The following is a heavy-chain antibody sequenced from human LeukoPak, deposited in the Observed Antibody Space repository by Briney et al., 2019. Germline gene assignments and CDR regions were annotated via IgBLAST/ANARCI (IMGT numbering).Heavy chain of an antibody. V-gene: IGHV3-9*01. CDR2: ISWNSGSI. J-gene: IGHJ4*02. CDR1: GFTFSSYA. Sequence: QSGGSLRLSCAASGFTFSSYAMSWVRQAPGKGLEWVSGISWNSGSIGYADSVKGRFTISRDNAKNSLYLQMNSLRAEDTALYYCAKSPGSVIFRGDYWGQGTLVTVSS. D-gene: IGHD5/OR15-5a*01. CDR3: AKSPGSVIFRGDY.